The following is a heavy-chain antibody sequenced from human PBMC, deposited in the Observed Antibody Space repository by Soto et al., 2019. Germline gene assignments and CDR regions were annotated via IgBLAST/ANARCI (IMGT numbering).Heavy chain of an antibody. J-gene: IGHJ6*02. Sequence: GGSLRLSCAASGFIFSNCAMHWVRQAPGKGLEWVALISYDEINKYYADNVKGRFTISRDNSKNTLSLQMDSLRDEDTAIYYCARDSSSWYRLSYYYGMDVWGQGTTVTVSS. CDR3: ARDSSSWYRLSYYYGMDV. CDR1: GFIFSNCA. D-gene: IGHD6-13*01. CDR2: ISYDEINK. V-gene: IGHV3-30-3*01.